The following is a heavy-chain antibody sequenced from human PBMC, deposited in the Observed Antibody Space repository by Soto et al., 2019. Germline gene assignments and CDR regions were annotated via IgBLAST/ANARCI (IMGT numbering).Heavy chain of an antibody. J-gene: IGHJ4*02. CDR3: ARLPVADLSPDY. Sequence: QVQLVQSGAAVKKPGSSVKVSCNASGGTFSSYAISWVRQAPGQGLEWMGGIIPICGTANYAQNFQGRVRITADEATGTAYMELSSLRSEATAVYYCARLPVADLSPDYWGQGTLVTVSS. CDR2: IIPICGTA. CDR1: GGTFSSYA. D-gene: IGHD6-19*01. V-gene: IGHV1-69*12.